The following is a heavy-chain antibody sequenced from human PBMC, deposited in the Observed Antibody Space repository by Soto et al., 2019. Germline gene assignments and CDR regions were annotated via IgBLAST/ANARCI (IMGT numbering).Heavy chain of an antibody. Sequence: QVQLQQWGEGLLKPSGTLSLTCAAYDGSFSGYHWGWIRQTPGKGLGWIGGINDSGNINYNPSLKSRVTILVDSPKKQISLRLSSVTAADTAVYYCARGLIMWFGELSRRGGYYYYMDVWGKGTTVTVSS. CDR2: INDSGNI. CDR3: ARGLIMWFGELSRRGGYYYYMDV. J-gene: IGHJ6*03. CDR1: DGSFSGYH. V-gene: IGHV4-34*01. D-gene: IGHD3-10*01.